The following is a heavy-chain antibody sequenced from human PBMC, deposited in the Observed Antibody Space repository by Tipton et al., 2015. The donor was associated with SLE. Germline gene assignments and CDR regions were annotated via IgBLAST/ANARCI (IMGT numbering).Heavy chain of an antibody. Sequence: TLSLTCTVSGGSISSGGYYWSWIRQPPGKGLEWIGEINHSGSTNYNPPLKSRVTISVDTSKNQFSLKLSSVTAADTAVYYCARGKGIADRYFDLWGRGTLVTVSS. D-gene: IGHD6-13*01. CDR3: ARGKGIADRYFDL. V-gene: IGHV4-39*07. CDR1: GGSISSGGYY. CDR2: INHSGST. J-gene: IGHJ2*01.